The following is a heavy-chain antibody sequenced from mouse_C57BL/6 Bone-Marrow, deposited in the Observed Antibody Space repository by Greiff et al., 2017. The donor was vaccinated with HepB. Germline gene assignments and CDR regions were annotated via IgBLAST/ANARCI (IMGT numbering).Heavy chain of an antibody. D-gene: IGHD2-3*01. Sequence: QVQLKQPGAELVKPGASVKLSCKASGYTFTSYWMHWVKQRPGRGLEWIGRIDPNSGGTKYNEKFQSKATLTVDKPSSTAYMPLSSLTSEDSAVYYCARGDGYPFDYWGQGTTLTVSS. V-gene: IGHV1-72*01. CDR2: IDPNSGGT. J-gene: IGHJ2*01. CDR3: ARGDGYPFDY. CDR1: GYTFTSYW.